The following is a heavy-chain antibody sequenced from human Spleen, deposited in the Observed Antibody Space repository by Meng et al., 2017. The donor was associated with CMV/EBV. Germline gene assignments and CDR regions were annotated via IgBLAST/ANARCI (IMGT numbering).Heavy chain of an antibody. V-gene: IGHV4-61*02. D-gene: IGHD4-23*01. CDR3: ARVDGGNWVGWFDP. CDR1: GGSISSGSYY. Sequence: QVRRTASGPGRVKPSQTLSLTCTVSGGSISSGSYYWSWIRQPAGKGLEWIGRIYTSGSTNYNPSLKSRVTISVDTSKNQFSLKLSSVTAADTAVYYCARVDGGNWVGWFDPWGQGTLVTVSS. CDR2: IYTSGST. J-gene: IGHJ5*02.